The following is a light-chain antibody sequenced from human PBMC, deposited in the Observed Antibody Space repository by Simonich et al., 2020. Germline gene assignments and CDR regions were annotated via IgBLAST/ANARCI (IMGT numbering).Light chain of an antibody. CDR2: AAS. CDR1: QGISRY. CDR3: QQYYSYPLT. V-gene: IGKV1-8*01. Sequence: AIRMTQSPSSLSASTGDRVTITCRASQGISRYLAWYQQKPGKAPKLLIYAASTLQSGVPSRFSGSGSGTDFTLTISCLQSEDFATYYCQQYYSYPLTFVGGTKVEIK. J-gene: IGKJ4*01.